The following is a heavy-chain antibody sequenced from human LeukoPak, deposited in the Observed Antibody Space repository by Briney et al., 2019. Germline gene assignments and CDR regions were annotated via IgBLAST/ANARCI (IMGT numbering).Heavy chain of an antibody. CDR1: GGSISSYY. CDR2: IYYSGST. J-gene: IGHJ3*02. D-gene: IGHD3-22*01. Sequence: PETLSLTCTVSGGSISSYYWSWIRQPPGKGLEWIGYIYYSGSTNYNPSLKSRVTISVDTSKNQFSLKLSSVTAADTAVYYCARRANSGFDAFDIWGQGTMVTVSS. V-gene: IGHV4-59*01. CDR3: ARRANSGFDAFDI.